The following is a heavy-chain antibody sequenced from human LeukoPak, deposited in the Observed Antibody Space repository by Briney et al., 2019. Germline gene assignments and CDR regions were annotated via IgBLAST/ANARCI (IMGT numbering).Heavy chain of an antibody. D-gene: IGHD2-8*01. CDR3: ARDPVLFGP. J-gene: IGHJ5*02. CDR1: GFSISTYW. Sequence: GGSLRLSCAASGFSISTYWMSWVRQAPGKGLEWVANINHDESEKYYVDSVKGRFTISRDNAKNSLSLQMNSLRAEDTAVYYCARDPVLFGPWGQGTLVTVSS. V-gene: IGHV3-7*01. CDR2: INHDESEK.